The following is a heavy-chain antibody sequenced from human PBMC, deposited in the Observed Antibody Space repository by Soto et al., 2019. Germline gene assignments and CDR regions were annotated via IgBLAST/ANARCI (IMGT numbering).Heavy chain of an antibody. D-gene: IGHD2-2*01. V-gene: IGHV1-69*06. CDR1: GGTFSSYA. J-gene: IGHJ6*02. CDR2: IIPIFGTA. Sequence: QVQLVQSGAEVKKPGSSVKVSCKASGGTFSSYAISWVRQAPGQGLEWMGGIIPIFGTANYAQKFQGRVTITADKATSTAYMELRSQRSEDTAVYYCARAMHLVVAAGREGYDYYGMDVWGQGTTVTVSS. CDR3: ARAMHLVVAAGREGYDYYGMDV.